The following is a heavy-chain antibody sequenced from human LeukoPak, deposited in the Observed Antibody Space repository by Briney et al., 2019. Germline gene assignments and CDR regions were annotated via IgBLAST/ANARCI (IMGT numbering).Heavy chain of an antibody. Sequence: GGSLRLSCAASGFTFSSYGMPWVRQAPGKGLEWVSAISGGGGSTFYADSVKGRFTISRDNSKNTLYLQMNSLRAEDTAVYYCATAGSWYYFDFWGQGTLVTVSS. CDR2: ISGGGGST. CDR3: ATAGSWYYFDF. J-gene: IGHJ4*02. CDR1: GFTFSSYG. V-gene: IGHV3-23*01.